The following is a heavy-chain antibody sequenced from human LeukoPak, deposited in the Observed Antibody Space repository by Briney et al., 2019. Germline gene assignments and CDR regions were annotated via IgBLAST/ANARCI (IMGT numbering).Heavy chain of an antibody. CDR1: GGSISSYY. V-gene: IGHV4-59*01. J-gene: IGHJ6*02. CDR2: IYYSGST. CDR3: ARDPLTIFGVVTIYYYGMDV. Sequence: SETLSLTCTVSGGSISSYYWSWIRQPPGKGLEWIGYIYYSGSTNYNPSLKSRVTISVDTSKNQFSLKLSSVTAADTAVYYCARDPLTIFGVVTIYYYGMDVWGQGTTVTVSS. D-gene: IGHD3-3*01.